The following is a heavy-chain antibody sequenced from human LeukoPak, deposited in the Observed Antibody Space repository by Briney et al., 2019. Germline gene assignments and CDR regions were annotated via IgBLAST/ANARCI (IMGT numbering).Heavy chain of an antibody. Sequence: GGSLRLSCAASGFTFSSYSMNWVRQAPGKGLEWVSYISSSSSTIYYADSVKGRFTISRDNAKNSLYLQMNSLRAEDTAVYYCVRLTYYYGSGSYGPGYYFDYWGQGTLVTVSS. CDR2: ISSSSSTI. J-gene: IGHJ4*02. CDR3: VRLTYYYGSGSYGPGYYFDY. D-gene: IGHD3-10*01. V-gene: IGHV3-48*04. CDR1: GFTFSSYS.